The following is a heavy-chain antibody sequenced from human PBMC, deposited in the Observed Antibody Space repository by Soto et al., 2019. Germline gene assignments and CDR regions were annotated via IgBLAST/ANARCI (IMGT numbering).Heavy chain of an antibody. J-gene: IGHJ4*02. V-gene: IGHV3-43*01. CDR2: IGWDGGIT. CDR1: GSTFDAHN. Sequence: EVHLVESGGVVVQPGGSLRLTCAASGSTFDAHNIHGARQVPGKGLEGVSLIGWDGGITYYADSVKGRFTVSRDNSINLLYLQMNALTTEDSALYYCASSQGDYWGQGTLVTVS. D-gene: IGHD6-6*01. CDR3: ASSQGDY.